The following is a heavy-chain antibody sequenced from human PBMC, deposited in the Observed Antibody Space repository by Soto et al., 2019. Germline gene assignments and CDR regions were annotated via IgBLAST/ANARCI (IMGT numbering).Heavy chain of an antibody. D-gene: IGHD6-19*01. J-gene: IGHJ4*02. Sequence: QVHLVQSGAEVKKPGASVNVSCQASGSITNHHMHWVRQAPGQGLEWMGIFNPSGLSTTYAQKFQGRVPITRDTSTSTVYMELSSLTSEDTAVYFCAKVTHRGPIAVAGPLGSWAQGTLVIVSS. V-gene: IGHV1-46*01. CDR1: GSITNHH. CDR2: FNPSGLST. CDR3: AKVTHRGPIAVAGPLGS.